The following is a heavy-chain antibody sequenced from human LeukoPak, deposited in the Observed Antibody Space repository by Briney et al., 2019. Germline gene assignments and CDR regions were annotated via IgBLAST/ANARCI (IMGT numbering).Heavy chain of an antibody. V-gene: IGHV3-9*01. CDR1: GFTFDDYA. CDR2: ISWNSGSI. Sequence: GGSLRLSCAASGFTFDDYAMHWVRQAPGKGLEWVSGISWNSGSIGYADSVKGRFTISRDNAKSSLYLQMNSLRAEDTALYYCAKGRDKYQLLSKNWFDPRGQGTLVTVSS. CDR3: AKGRDKYQLLSKNWFDP. J-gene: IGHJ5*02. D-gene: IGHD2-2*01.